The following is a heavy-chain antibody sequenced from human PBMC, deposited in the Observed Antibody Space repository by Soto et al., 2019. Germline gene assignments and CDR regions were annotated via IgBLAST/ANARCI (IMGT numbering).Heavy chain of an antibody. CDR1: RFTFSNYA. CDR3: VKNTATDEWAFDY. V-gene: IGHV3-23*01. Sequence: EVQLLESGGDLVQPGGSLRLSCATSRFTFSNYAMSWVRQAPGKGLEWVSTISSSGDTTYYVDSGKGRFTIARDNSKNTWSLQLNSLRAEDTAMYYCVKNTATDEWAFDYWGKGTLVTVSS. D-gene: IGHD6-25*01. J-gene: IGHJ4*02. CDR2: ISSSGDTT.